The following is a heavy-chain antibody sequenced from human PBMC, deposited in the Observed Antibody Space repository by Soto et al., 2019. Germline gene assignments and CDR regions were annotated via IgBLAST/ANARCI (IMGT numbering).Heavy chain of an antibody. Sequence: QVQLVQSGAEVKKPGASVKVSCKASGYTFTSYGISWVRQAPGQGLXXMGWISAYNGNTNYAQKLQGRVTMTTDTATSTAYMELRSLRSDDTAVYYCARDSRGKQRSLGMDVWGQGTTVTVSS. J-gene: IGHJ6*02. CDR3: ARDSRGKQRSLGMDV. CDR2: ISAYNGNT. D-gene: IGHD6-25*01. V-gene: IGHV1-18*01. CDR1: GYTFTSYG.